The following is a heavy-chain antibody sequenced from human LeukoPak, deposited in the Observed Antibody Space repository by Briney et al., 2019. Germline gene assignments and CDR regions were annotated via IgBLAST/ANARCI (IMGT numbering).Heavy chain of an antibody. V-gene: IGHV4-59*12. J-gene: IGHJ4*02. Sequence: SGTLSLTCTVSGGSLINYYWSWIRQQPGKGLEWIGYIYHSGSTYYNPSLKSRVTISVDRSKNQFSLKLSSVTAADTAVYYCASCHRLRGVIDYWGQGTLVTVSS. CDR2: IYHSGST. CDR1: GGSLINYY. CDR3: ASCHRLRGVIDY. D-gene: IGHD3-10*01.